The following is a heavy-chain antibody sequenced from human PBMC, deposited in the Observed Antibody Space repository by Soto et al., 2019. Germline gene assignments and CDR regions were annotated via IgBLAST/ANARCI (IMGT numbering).Heavy chain of an antibody. CDR3: ARVDYGDYPWFDP. Sequence: QVQLQESGPGLVKPSDTLSLTCSVSGGSVSSHLYYWVWIRQPPGNGLEWIANVYYNGSTNYNPSLKSRVTISLDTSKTQFSLKLSSVTAVDTAVYYCARVDYGDYPWFDPWGQGTPVTVSS. D-gene: IGHD4-17*01. J-gene: IGHJ5*02. V-gene: IGHV4-61*01. CDR1: GGSVSSHLYY. CDR2: VYYNGST.